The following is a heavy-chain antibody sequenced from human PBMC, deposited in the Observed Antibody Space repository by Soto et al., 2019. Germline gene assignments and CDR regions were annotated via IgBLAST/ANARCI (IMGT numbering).Heavy chain of an antibody. V-gene: IGHV5-51*01. CDR2: IYPGDSDT. CDR1: GYRFTRYW. J-gene: IGHJ5*02. D-gene: IGHD6-13*01. CDR3: ARLPGTYAYWFDP. Sequence: GESLKTSCKGPGYRFTRYWIAWVRQMPGKGLEWMGIIYPGDSDTRYSPSFQGQVTISADKSISTAYLQWSTLKASDTAMYYCARLPGTYAYWFDPWGQGTLVTVSS.